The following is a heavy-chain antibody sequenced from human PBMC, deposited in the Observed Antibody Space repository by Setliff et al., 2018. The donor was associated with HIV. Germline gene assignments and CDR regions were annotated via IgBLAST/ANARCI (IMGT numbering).Heavy chain of an antibody. J-gene: IGHJ4*02. D-gene: IGHD1-26*01. V-gene: IGHV4-59*06. CDR1: GASISSHY. Sequence: SETLSLTCAVTGASISSHYWTWIRQPPGKGLEWIGNIYYSGSTYYNPSLKSRVTISVDTSKNQFSLKLSSVTAADTAVYYCARAPPYKWEPSQDYWGQGTLVTVSS. CDR2: IYYSGST. CDR3: ARAPPYKWEPSQDY.